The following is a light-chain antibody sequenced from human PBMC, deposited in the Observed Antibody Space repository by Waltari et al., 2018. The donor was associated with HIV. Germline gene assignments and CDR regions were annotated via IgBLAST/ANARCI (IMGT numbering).Light chain of an antibody. V-gene: IGKV3-15*01. J-gene: IGKJ4*01. CDR1: QSVSSN. CDR2: GVS. Sequence: EIVMTQSPATLSVSPGERATLSCRASQSVSSNLAWYQQKPGQAPRLLIYGVSTRATGIPARFSGSWSGTEFTLTISSLQSEDFAVYYCQQYNNWPLFGGGTKVEIK. CDR3: QQYNNWPL.